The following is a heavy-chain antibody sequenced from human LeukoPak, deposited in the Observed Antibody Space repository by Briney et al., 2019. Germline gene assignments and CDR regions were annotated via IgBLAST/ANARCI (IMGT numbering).Heavy chain of an antibody. CDR3: ATRYGSGTYYPFDY. V-gene: IGHV5-51*01. J-gene: IGHJ4*02. CDR1: GYNFINYW. D-gene: IGHD3-10*01. CDR2: IYPRDSET. Sequence: GESLKISCKGSGYNFINYWIGWVRQVPGKGLEWMRIIYPRDSETRYRPSFQGQVTILVDKSINAAYLQWSSLKASDTAIYYCATRYGSGTYYPFDYWGQGTLVTVSS.